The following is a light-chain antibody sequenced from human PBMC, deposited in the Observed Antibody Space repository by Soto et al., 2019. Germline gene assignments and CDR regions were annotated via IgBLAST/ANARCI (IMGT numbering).Light chain of an antibody. J-gene: IGKJ1*01. Sequence: DVQMTQSPSSLSASVGDRVTITCRASQGIRTDLVWYQQKPGKAPTRLIYGASSLQSGVPSRFSGSGSGTEFTLTISSLQPEDFATYYCQQSYSTLWTFGQGTKVDI. CDR3: QQSYSTLWT. CDR1: QGIRTD. CDR2: GAS. V-gene: IGKV1-39*01.